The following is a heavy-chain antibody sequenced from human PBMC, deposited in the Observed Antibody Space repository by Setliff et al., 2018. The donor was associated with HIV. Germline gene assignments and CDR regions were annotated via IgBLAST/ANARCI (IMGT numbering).Heavy chain of an antibody. CDR3: VTSSSWSSRLNF. V-gene: IGHV4-34*01. J-gene: IGHJ4*02. Sequence: KPSETLSLTCAVYGGPLSGHYWSWIRQPPGQGLEWIGETSHSGKTNYNPSLKSRVTISVDTSKNQFSLKLTSEAAADTAVYYCVTSSSWSSRLNFWGPGMLVTVSS. D-gene: IGHD2-2*01. CDR1: GGPLSGHY. CDR2: TSHSGKT.